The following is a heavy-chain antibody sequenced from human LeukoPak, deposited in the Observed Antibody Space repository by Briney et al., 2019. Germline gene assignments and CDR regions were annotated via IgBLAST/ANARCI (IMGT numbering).Heavy chain of an antibody. CDR2: IIPIFGTA. CDR3: ARGGGIRTRSGMDV. CDR1: GGTFSSYA. V-gene: IGHV1-69*13. D-gene: IGHD2-2*01. Sequence: ASVKVSCKASGGTFSSYAISWVRQAPGQGLEWMGGIIPIFGTANYAQKFQGRVTITADESTSTAYMELSSLRSEDTAVYYCARGGGIRTRSGMDVWGQGTTVTVSS. J-gene: IGHJ6*02.